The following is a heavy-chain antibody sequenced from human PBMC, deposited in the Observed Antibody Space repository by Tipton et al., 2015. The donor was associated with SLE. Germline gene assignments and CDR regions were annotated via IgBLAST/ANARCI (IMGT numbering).Heavy chain of an antibody. Sequence: TLSLTCAVSGYSISSGYYWGWIRQPPGKGLEWIGYIYYSGSTYYNPSLKSRVTISVDTSKNQFSLKLSSVTAADTAVYYCARYCSSTSCSYFDYWGQGTLVTVSS. CDR2: IYYSGST. CDR1: GYSISSGYY. CDR3: ARYCSSTSCSYFDY. D-gene: IGHD2-2*01. J-gene: IGHJ4*02. V-gene: IGHV4-31*11.